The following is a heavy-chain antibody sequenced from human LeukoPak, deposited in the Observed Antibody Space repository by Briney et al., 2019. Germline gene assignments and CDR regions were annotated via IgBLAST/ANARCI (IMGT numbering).Heavy chain of an antibody. CDR3: ASQSGYSGYARLDY. CDR2: INQDGSEK. CDR1: GFTFSNYW. Sequence: PGGSLRLSCAASGFTFSNYWMNWVRQAPGKGLEWVANINQDGSEKYYVDSVKGRFTISRDNSKSTLYLQMNSLRAEDTAVYYCASQSGYSGYARLDYWGQGTLVTVSS. J-gene: IGHJ4*02. V-gene: IGHV3-7*01. D-gene: IGHD5-12*01.